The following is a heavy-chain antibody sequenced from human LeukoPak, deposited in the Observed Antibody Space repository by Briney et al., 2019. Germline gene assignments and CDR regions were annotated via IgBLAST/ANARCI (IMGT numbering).Heavy chain of an antibody. CDR2: IYYSGST. CDR1: GGSISSYY. D-gene: IGHD3-3*01. Sequence: SETLSLTCTVSGGSISSYYWSWIRQPPGKGLEWIGYIYYSGSTNYNPSLKSRVTISVDTSKNQFSLKLSSVTAADTAVYYCASSYDFWSGYPLLDYWGQGTLVTVSS. J-gene: IGHJ4*02. CDR3: ASSYDFWSGYPLLDY. V-gene: IGHV4-59*08.